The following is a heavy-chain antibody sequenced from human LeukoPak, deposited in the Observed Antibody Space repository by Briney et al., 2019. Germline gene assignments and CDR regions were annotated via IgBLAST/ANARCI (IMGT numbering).Heavy chain of an antibody. J-gene: IGHJ4*02. V-gene: IGHV1-69*04. CDR1: GGTFSSYA. CDR2: IIPVLGIV. CDR3: ARGPYGSGSYFDY. D-gene: IGHD3-10*01. Sequence: SVKVSCKASGGTFSSYAISWVRQAPGQGLEWMGRIIPVLGIVNYAQKFQGRVTITADKSTSTAYMELSSLRSEDTAVYYCARGPYGSGSYFDYWGQGTLVTVSS.